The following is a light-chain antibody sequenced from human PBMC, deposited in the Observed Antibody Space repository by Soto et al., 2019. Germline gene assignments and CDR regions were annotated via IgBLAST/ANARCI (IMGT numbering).Light chain of an antibody. CDR2: XXX. Sequence: QSALTQPRSVSGSPGQSVTISCTGTNSDVGGYNYVSWYQQHPGKAPKVLIYXXXXXXXXXXXXXXASKSGNTASLTITGLQPEDEADYYCCSHAGTYTYVFGTGTKVTVL. V-gene: IGLV2-11*01. CDR3: CSHAGTYTYV. CDR1: NSDVGGYNY. J-gene: IGLJ1*01.